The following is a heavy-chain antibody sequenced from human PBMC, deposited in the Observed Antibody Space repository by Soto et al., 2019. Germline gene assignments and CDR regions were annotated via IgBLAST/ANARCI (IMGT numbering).Heavy chain of an antibody. CDR3: ARIGRYYGPGGWFDP. CDR1: GGSISSSSYY. V-gene: IGHV4-39*01. CDR2: IYYSGST. Sequence: QLQLQESGPGLVKPSETLSLTCTVSGGSISSSSYYWGWIRQPPGKGLEWIGSIYYSGSTYYNPSLKSRVTISVDTSKNQFSLKLSSGTAADTAVYYWARIGRYYGPGGWFDPWGQGTLVTVSS. J-gene: IGHJ5*02. D-gene: IGHD3-10*01.